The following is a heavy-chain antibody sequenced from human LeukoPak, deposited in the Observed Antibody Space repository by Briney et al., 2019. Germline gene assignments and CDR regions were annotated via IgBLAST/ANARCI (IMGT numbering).Heavy chain of an antibody. CDR3: AKGHARHQWLVPLYYFDY. CDR2: INSGSSTI. V-gene: IGHV3-48*03. D-gene: IGHD6-19*01. J-gene: IGHJ4*02. Sequence: GGSLRLSCAGSGFTFSSYEMNWVRQAPGKGLEWVSYINSGSSTIYYAPSVKGRFTISRDNAKNSLYLQMNSLRAEDTAVYYCAKGHARHQWLVPLYYFDYWGQGTLVTVSS. CDR1: GFTFSSYE.